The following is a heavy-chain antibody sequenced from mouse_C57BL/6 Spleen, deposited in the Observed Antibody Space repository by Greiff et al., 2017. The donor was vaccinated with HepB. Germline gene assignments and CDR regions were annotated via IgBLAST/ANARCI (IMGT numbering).Heavy chain of an antibody. CDR3: ARSGGYDNYPMDY. CDR2: INPYNGGT. J-gene: IGHJ4*01. CDR1: GYTFTDYY. V-gene: IGHV1-19*01. D-gene: IGHD2-2*01. Sequence: EVQLQQSGPVLVKPGASVKMSCKASGYTFTDYYMNWVKQSHGKSLEWIGVINPYNGGTSYNQKFKGKATLTVDKSSSTAYMELNSLTSEDSAVYYCARSGGYDNYPMDYWGQGTSVTVSS.